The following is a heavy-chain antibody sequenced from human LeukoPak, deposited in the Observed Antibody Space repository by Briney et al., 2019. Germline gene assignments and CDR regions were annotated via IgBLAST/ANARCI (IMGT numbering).Heavy chain of an antibody. J-gene: IGHJ4*02. CDR3: AKDVVGATIYYFDY. Sequence: PGGSLRLSCAASGFTFSTYAMSWVRQAPGKGLEWVSAISGSGGSTYYADSAKGRFTISRDNSKNTLYLQMNSLRAEDTAVYYCAKDVVGATIYYFDYWGQGTLVTVSS. D-gene: IGHD1-26*01. V-gene: IGHV3-23*01. CDR2: ISGSGGST. CDR1: GFTFSTYA.